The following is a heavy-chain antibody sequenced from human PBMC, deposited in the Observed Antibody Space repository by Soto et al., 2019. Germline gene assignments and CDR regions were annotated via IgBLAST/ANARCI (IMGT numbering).Heavy chain of an antibody. CDR3: ARDALYYDSSGYYLYFDY. Sequence: QVQLVQSGVEVREPGASVKVSCKASGYTFTSHGISWVRQAPGQGLEWMGWISVYNGNTYYAQKFQGRVTVSTDTSTSTAYRELRSLRSDDTAIYYCARDALYYDSSGYYLYFDYWGQGVLVTVSS. CDR1: GYTFTSHG. J-gene: IGHJ4*02. CDR2: ISVYNGNT. D-gene: IGHD3-22*01. V-gene: IGHV1-18*01.